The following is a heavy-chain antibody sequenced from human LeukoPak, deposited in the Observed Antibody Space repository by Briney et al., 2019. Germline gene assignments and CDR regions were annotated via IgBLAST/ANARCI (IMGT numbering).Heavy chain of an antibody. CDR1: GGSIISSPYY. D-gene: IGHD4-23*01. CDR3: ARAYGGNSMFDY. CDR2: IYYGGST. J-gene: IGHJ4*02. Sequence: PSETLSLTCTVSGGSIISSPYYWGWIRQPPGKGLEWMGTIYYGGSTFSSPSLKSRVTISLDTSKNQFSLKLSSVTAADTALYYCARAYGGNSMFDYWGQGTLVTVSS. V-gene: IGHV4-39*07.